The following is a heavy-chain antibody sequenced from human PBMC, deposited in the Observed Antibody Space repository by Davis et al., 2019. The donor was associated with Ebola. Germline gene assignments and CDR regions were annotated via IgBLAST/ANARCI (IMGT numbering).Heavy chain of an antibody. CDR1: GFTFSSYS. V-gene: IGHV3-21*04. CDR3: AKNPGIGWSRGSGYYSDY. D-gene: IGHD6-19*01. Sequence: PGGSLRLSCAASGFTFSSYSMNWVRQAPGKGLEWVSSISSSSSYIYYADSVKGRFTISRDNAKNSLYLQMNNLRVEDTAVYYCAKNPGIGWSRGSGYYSDYWGQGTLVTVSS. J-gene: IGHJ4*02. CDR2: ISSSSSYI.